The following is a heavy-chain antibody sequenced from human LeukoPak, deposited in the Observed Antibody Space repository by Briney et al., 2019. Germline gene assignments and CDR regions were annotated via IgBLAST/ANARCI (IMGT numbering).Heavy chain of an antibody. CDR2: INHSGST. D-gene: IGHD3-10*01. J-gene: IGHJ5*02. V-gene: IGHV4-34*01. Sequence: PSETLSLTCAVYGGSFSGYYWSWIRQPPGKGLEWIGEINHSGSTNYNPSLKSRVTISVDTSKNQFSLKLSSVTAADTAVYYCAGTRITMVRNNNWFDPWGQGTLVTVSS. CDR1: GGSFSGYY. CDR3: AGTRITMVRNNNWFDP.